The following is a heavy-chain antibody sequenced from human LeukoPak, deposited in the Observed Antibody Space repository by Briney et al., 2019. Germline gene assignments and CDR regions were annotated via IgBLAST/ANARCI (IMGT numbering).Heavy chain of an antibody. J-gene: IGHJ4*02. Sequence: GGSLRLSCAASGFSFNSYAVHWVRQAPGKGLEWVAVISYDGSINFYAASVKGRFTISRDNSKNTLYLQMNSLRTEDTALYFCARDRRYCGGGSCYFDYFFDYWGQGTLVTVPS. CDR1: GFSFNSYA. CDR2: ISYDGSIN. CDR3: ARDRRYCGGGSCYFDYFFDY. V-gene: IGHV3-30-3*01. D-gene: IGHD2-15*01.